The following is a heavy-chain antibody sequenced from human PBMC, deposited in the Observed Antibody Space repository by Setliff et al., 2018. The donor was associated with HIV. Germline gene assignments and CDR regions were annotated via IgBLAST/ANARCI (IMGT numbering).Heavy chain of an antibody. D-gene: IGHD6-19*01. CDR1: GGSITSGTYY. CDR3: ATMGRRGWFIDY. CDR2: IYTSGST. Sequence: PSETLSLTCTVSGGSITSGTYYWSWIRQPAGKGLEWIGRIYTSGSTNYNPSLKSRVTISVDTSKNQFSLKLSSVTAADTAVYYCATMGRRGWFIDYWGQGTLVTVSS. V-gene: IGHV4-61*02. J-gene: IGHJ4*02.